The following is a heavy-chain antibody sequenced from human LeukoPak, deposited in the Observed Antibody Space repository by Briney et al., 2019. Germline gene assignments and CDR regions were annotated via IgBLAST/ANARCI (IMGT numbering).Heavy chain of an antibody. D-gene: IGHD4-17*01. CDR3: AREYGDYDSYYYYGMDV. J-gene: IGHJ6*02. CDR2: IIPIFGTA. CDR1: GGTFSSYA. V-gene: IGHV1-69*13. Sequence: APVKVSCKASGGTFSSYAISWVRQAPGQGLEWMGGIIPIFGTANYAQKFQGRVTITADESTSTAYMELSSLRSEDTAVYYCAREYGDYDSYYYYGMDVWGQGTTVTVSS.